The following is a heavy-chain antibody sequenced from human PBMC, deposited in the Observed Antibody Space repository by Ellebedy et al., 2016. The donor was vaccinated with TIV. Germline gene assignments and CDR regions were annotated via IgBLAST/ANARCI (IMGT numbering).Heavy chain of an antibody. D-gene: IGHD3-9*01. Sequence: GESLKISCQGSGFRFTYHWIGWVRQMPGKGLEWMGIIYPGDSDTRYSPSFQGQVTISADKSISTAYLQWSSLKASDTAMYYCSRMYYDILTGPGGWFDPWGQGTLVTVSS. CDR3: SRMYYDILTGPGGWFDP. CDR2: IYPGDSDT. V-gene: IGHV5-51*01. CDR1: GFRFTYHW. J-gene: IGHJ5*02.